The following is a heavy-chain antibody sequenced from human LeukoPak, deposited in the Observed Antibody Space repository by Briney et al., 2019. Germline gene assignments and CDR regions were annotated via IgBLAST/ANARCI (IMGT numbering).Heavy chain of an antibody. CDR1: GFTFSSST. D-gene: IGHD3-22*01. CDR2: IVVGSGNT. Sequence: ASVKVSCKASGFTFSSSTMQWVRQARGQRLEWIGWIVVGSGNTNYAQKFQERVTISRDMSTSTAYMELSSLTSEDTAVFYCAADGPTDLFDGSEDPPRDAFEIWGQGTMVTVSS. V-gene: IGHV1-58*02. J-gene: IGHJ3*02. CDR3: AADGPTDLFDGSEDPPRDAFEI.